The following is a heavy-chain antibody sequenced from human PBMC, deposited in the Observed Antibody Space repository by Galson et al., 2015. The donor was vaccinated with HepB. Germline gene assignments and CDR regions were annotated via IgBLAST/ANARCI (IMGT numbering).Heavy chain of an antibody. V-gene: IGHV3-30*04. CDR2: ISSDGSIK. Sequence: SLRLSCAASGFTFSTYSMHWVRQAPGKGLEWVTVISSDGSIKFYADSVKGRFTISRDNSRNTLSLQMNSLRAEDTAVYYCAREGMGPRGVQFYFDYWGQGILVTVSS. CDR3: AREGMGPRGVQFYFDY. J-gene: IGHJ4*02. D-gene: IGHD1-26*01. CDR1: GFTFSTYS.